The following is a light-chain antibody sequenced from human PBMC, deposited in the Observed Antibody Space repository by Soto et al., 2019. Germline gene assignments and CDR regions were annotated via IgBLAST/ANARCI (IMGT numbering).Light chain of an antibody. CDR1: SSNIGTSS. CDR2: TTN. CDR3: AAWDDSLNGHV. Sequence: QSVLTQPHSVSGTPGQRVTISCFGSSSNIGTSSVHWFQQLPGTAPKLLISTTNQRPSGVPERFSGSKSGTSASLAISGLQSEDEADYYCAAWDDSLNGHVFGTGTKVTVL. V-gene: IGLV1-44*01. J-gene: IGLJ1*01.